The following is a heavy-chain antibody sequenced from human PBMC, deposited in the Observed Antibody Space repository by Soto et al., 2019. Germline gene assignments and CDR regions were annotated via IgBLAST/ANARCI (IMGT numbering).Heavy chain of an antibody. CDR1: GYTFTSYG. J-gene: IGHJ6*02. V-gene: IGHV1-18*01. CDR2: ISAYNGNT. Sequence: QVQLVQSGAEVKKPGASVKVSCKASGYTFTSYGISWVRQAPGQGLEWMGWISAYNGNTNYAQKLQGRVTMTTDTSTSTGYMELRSLRSDDTAVYYCARGGGSSWYGFGYYGMDVWGQGTTVTVSS. CDR3: ARGGGSSWYGFGYYGMDV. D-gene: IGHD6-13*01.